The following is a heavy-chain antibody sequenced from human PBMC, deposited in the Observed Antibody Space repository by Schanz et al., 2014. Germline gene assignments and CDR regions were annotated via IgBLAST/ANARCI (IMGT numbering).Heavy chain of an antibody. V-gene: IGHV3-30*18. Sequence: QVQLVESGGGVVQPGRSLRLSCAVSGFTFSSYGMHWVRQAPGKGLEWVALISYDGSNKHYADSVKGRFTISRDNSKNTLYLQMSSLKTEDTAVYYCAKIGYGGLLNYYIDHWGQGTLVTVSS. CDR1: GFTFSSYG. J-gene: IGHJ4*02. CDR3: AKIGYGGLLNYYIDH. D-gene: IGHD3-16*01. CDR2: ISYDGSNK.